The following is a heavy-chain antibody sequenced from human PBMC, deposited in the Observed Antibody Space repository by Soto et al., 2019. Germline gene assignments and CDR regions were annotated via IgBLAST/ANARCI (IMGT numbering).Heavy chain of an antibody. V-gene: IGHV4-59*01. Sequence: SETLSLTCTVSGGSISSYYWSWIRQPPGKGLEWIGYIYYSGSTNYNPSLKSRVTISVDTSKNQFSLKLSSVTAADTAVYYCARDLVEGTDRWLDPWGQGTLVTVSS. CDR1: GGSISSYY. D-gene: IGHD2-2*01. J-gene: IGHJ5*02. CDR2: IYYSGST. CDR3: ARDLVEGTDRWLDP.